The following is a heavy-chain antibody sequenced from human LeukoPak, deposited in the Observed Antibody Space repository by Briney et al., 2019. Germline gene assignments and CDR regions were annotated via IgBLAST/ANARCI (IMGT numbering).Heavy chain of an antibody. CDR2: INYTGTT. CDR1: GGSISSYY. J-gene: IGHJ3*02. Sequence: SETLSLTCTVSGGSISSYYWSWIRQPPGKGLECVGHINYTGTTNYNPSLKSRVFMSIDTSKNQFSLNLTSVTAADMAVYYCARVSVAGPRPPLIIGFDIWGQGTLVTVSS. CDR3: ARVSVAGPRPPLIIGFDI. D-gene: IGHD6-19*01. V-gene: IGHV4-59*01.